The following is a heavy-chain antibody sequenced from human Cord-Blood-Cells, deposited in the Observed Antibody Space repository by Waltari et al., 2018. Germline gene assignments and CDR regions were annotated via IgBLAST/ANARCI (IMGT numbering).Heavy chain of an antibody. V-gene: IGHV1-2*02. D-gene: IGHD2-2*01. J-gene: IGHJ3*02. CDR1: GYTFTGYY. CDR3: ARSGVVVPAARLAFDI. CDR2: INPNNGGT. Sequence: QVQLVQSGAEVKKPGASVKVSCKASGYTFTGYYMHSVRQAPGQGLEWMGWINPNNGGTNYAQKFQGRVTMTRDTSISTAYMELSRLRSDDTAVYYCARSGVVVPAARLAFDIWGQGTMVTVSS.